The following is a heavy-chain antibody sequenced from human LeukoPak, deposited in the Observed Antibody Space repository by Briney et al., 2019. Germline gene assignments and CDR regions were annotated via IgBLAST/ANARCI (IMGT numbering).Heavy chain of an antibody. D-gene: IGHD3-16*01. CDR2: IRPDGSEA. Sequence: GGSLRLSCAASGFAFSSSWMTWVRQAPGKGLEWVAVIRPDGSEAAYVDSVIGRFTISRDNAKNSLFLQMISLRVEDTAVYYCTRDRAYKTFDYWGQGALVTVSS. V-gene: IGHV3-7*04. J-gene: IGHJ4*02. CDR3: TRDRAYKTFDY. CDR1: GFAFSSSW.